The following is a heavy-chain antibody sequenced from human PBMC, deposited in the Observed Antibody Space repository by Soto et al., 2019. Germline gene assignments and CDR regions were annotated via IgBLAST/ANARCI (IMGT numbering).Heavy chain of an antibody. CDR2: IYYSGST. Sequence: QVQLQESCPELVKPSQTLSLTCTVSGGSISSGGYYWSWILQHPGKGLEWIEYIYYSGSTYYNPSLKSRVTISVDTSKNQFTLKLSSVTAADTAVYYCARVPISGSYYESCYYGMDVWGQGTTVTVSS. CDR3: ARVPISGSYYESCYYGMDV. CDR1: GGSISSGGYY. D-gene: IGHD1-26*01. V-gene: IGHV4-31*03. J-gene: IGHJ6*02.